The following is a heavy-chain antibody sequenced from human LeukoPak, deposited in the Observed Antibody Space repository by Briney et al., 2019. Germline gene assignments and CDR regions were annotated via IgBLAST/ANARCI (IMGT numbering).Heavy chain of an antibody. CDR1: GGSISSSSYY. Sequence: SETLSLTCTVSGGSISSSSYYWGWIRQPPGKGLEWIGSIYYSGSTYYNPSLKSRVTISVDTSKNQFSLKLSSVTAADTAEYYCARYSLELHPVYWGQGTLVTVSS. V-gene: IGHV4-39*01. D-gene: IGHD1-7*01. CDR2: IYYSGST. CDR3: ARYSLELHPVY. J-gene: IGHJ4*02.